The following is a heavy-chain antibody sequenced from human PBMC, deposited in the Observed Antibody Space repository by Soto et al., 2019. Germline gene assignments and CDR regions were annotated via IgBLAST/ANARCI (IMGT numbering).Heavy chain of an antibody. CDR2: ISSSSSYI. D-gene: IGHD6-13*01. J-gene: IGHJ6*02. CDR1: GFTFSSYS. V-gene: IGHV3-21*01. Sequence: EVQLVESGGGLVKPGGSLRLSCAASGFTFSSYSMNWVRQAPGKGLEWVSSISSSSSYIYYADSVKGRFTISRDNAKNSLYLQMNSLRAEDTAVYYCARSGIAAAGYGMDVWGQGTTVTVSS. CDR3: ARSGIAAAGYGMDV.